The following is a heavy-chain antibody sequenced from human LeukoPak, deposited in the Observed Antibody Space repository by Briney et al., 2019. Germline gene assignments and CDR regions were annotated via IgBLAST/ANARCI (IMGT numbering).Heavy chain of an antibody. Sequence: ASVKVSCKASGYTFSSYYIHWVRQAPGQGLEYMGIINLSGGSTNYAQKFQGRVTMTRDTSTSKVHMELSSLRSEDTAVYYCARTRGYSDYELDYWGQGTLVTVSS. CDR3: ARTRGYSDYELDY. D-gene: IGHD5-12*01. J-gene: IGHJ4*02. CDR2: INLSGGST. CDR1: GYTFSSYY. V-gene: IGHV1-46*01.